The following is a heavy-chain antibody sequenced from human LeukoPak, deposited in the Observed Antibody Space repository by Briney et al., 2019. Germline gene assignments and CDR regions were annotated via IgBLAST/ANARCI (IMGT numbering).Heavy chain of an antibody. J-gene: IGHJ4*01. CDR2: IYYSGST. CDR3: ARYDYYGSGSPDY. Sequence: SETLSLTCAVYGGSFSNYYWSWIRQPPGKGLEWIGSIYYSGSTYYTPSLKSRVTISVDTSKNQFSLKLTSVTAADTAVYYCARYDYYGSGSPDYWGQGTLVTVSS. V-gene: IGHV4-39*01. D-gene: IGHD3-10*01. CDR1: GGSFSNYY.